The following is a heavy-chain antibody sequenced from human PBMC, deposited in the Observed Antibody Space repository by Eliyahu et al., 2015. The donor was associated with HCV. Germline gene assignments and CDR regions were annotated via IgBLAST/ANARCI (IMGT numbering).Heavy chain of an antibody. D-gene: IGHD1-26*01. J-gene: IGHJ4*02. Sequence: QVRLMESGGQVVQPGRSLRLSXXASXXTFXXHGXHWVRQAPGKGPEWLAALWHDGSNKKFADSVKGRFTIPRDNYRYMAFLEMDSLTVEDTAVYYCARDGGSYIETPDYWGQGTLVTVSS. CDR2: LWHDGSNK. CDR1: XXTFXXHG. V-gene: IGHV3-33*01. CDR3: ARDGGSYIETPDY.